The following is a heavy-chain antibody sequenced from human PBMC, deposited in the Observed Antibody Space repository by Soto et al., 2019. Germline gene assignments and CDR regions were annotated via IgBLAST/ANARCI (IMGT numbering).Heavy chain of an antibody. CDR3: ASSMVIERYYYGMDV. CDR2: IYPGDSDT. J-gene: IGHJ6*02. Sequence: GESLKISCKGSGYSFTSYWIGWVRQMPGKGLEWMGIIYPGDSDTRYSPSFQGQVTISADKSISTAYLQWSSLKASDTAMYYCASSMVIERYYYGMDVWGQGTTVTVSS. CDR1: GYSFTSYW. V-gene: IGHV5-51*01. D-gene: IGHD5-18*01.